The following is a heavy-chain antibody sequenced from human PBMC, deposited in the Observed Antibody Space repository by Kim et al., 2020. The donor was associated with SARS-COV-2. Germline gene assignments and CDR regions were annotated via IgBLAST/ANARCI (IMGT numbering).Heavy chain of an antibody. J-gene: IGHJ4*02. V-gene: IGHV4-39*07. D-gene: IGHD3-22*01. CDR2: IYYSGST. CDR1: GGSISSSSYY. CDR3: ARGIPTYYDSSGLDY. Sequence: SETLSLTCTVSGGSISSSSYYWGWIRQPPGKGLEWIGSIYYSGSTYYNPSLKSRVTISVDTSKNQFSLKLSSVTAADTAVYYCARGIPTYYDSSGLDYWGQGTLVTVSS.